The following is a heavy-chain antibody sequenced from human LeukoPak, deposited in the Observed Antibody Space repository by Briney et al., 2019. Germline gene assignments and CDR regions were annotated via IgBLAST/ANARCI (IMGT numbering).Heavy chain of an antibody. CDR1: GFTFSGFG. CDR3: ARATPDYYGMDV. V-gene: IGHV3-33*01. Sequence: GRSLRLSCAASGFTFSGFGMHWVRQAPGKGLEWVAVIWYDGSNKYYADSVKGRFTISRDNSKNTLYLQMNSLRAEDTAVYYCARATPDYYGMDVWGQGTTVTVSS. J-gene: IGHJ6*02. CDR2: IWYDGSNK.